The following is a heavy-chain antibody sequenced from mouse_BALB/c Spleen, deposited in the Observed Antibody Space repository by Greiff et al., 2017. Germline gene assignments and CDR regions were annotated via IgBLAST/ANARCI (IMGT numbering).Heavy chain of an antibody. D-gene: IGHD2-1*01. J-gene: IGHJ4*01. V-gene: IGHV14-3*02. CDR2: IDPANGNT. Sequence: EVQLQQSGAELVKPGASVKLSCTASGFNIKDTYMHWVKQRPEQGLEWIGRIDPANGNTKYDPKFQGKATITADTSSNTAYLQLSSLTSEDTAVYYCARRDYGNYYAMDYWGQGTSVTVSS. CDR3: ARRDYGNYYAMDY. CDR1: GFNIKDTY.